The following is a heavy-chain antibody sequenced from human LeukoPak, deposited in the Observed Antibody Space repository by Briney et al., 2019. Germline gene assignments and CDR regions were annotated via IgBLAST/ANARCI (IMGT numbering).Heavy chain of an antibody. CDR3: ARLSAL. Sequence: ASVKVSCKTSGYPFSDYYIHWIRQASGQGLESMGWIKPKNGDTKYAQRSQGRLTITMDTSIDTVYMELRSLRYDDTAVYYCARLSALWGQGTLVTVSS. J-gene: IGHJ4*02. CDR2: IKPKNGDT. CDR1: GYPFSDYY. V-gene: IGHV1-2*02.